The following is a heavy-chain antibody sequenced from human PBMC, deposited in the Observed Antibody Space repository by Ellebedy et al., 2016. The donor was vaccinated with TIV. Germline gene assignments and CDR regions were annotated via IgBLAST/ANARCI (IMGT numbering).Heavy chain of an antibody. V-gene: IGHV3-23*01. D-gene: IGHD6-6*01. Sequence: GESLKISXAASGFTFSNYAMTWVRQAPGKGLEWVSGIGDTAHNTYYVDSVKGRFTISRDNSGNTLYLQMNSLRAEDTTVYYCAKGGAGSSLTQFDYWGQGTLVTVSS. CDR3: AKGGAGSSLTQFDY. CDR2: IGDTAHNT. CDR1: GFTFSNYA. J-gene: IGHJ4*02.